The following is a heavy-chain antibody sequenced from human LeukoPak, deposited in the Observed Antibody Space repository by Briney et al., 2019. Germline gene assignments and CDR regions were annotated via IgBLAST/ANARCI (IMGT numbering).Heavy chain of an antibody. CDR2: ISFNGSNK. CDR1: GFIFSIYA. D-gene: IGHD6-19*01. J-gene: IGHJ4*02. Sequence: GGSLRLSCAASGFIFSIYAVQWVRQAPGKGLEWVAFISFNGSNKYYADSVKGRFTISSENSKNPLYLQMNSLRAEDTAVYYCARQVSGLAYWGQGPLVIVSS. CDR3: ARQVSGLAY. V-gene: IGHV3-30-3*01.